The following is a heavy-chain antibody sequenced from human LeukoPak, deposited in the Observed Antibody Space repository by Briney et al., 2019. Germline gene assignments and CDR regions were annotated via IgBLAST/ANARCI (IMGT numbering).Heavy chain of an antibody. CDR2: ISSSGSTI. CDR3: AKRVYGVRGVIRPYYMDV. D-gene: IGHD3-10*01. V-gene: IGHV3-11*04. J-gene: IGHJ6*03. CDR1: GFTFSDYY. Sequence: PGGSLRLSCAASGFTFSDYYMSWIRQAPGEGLEWVSYISSSGSTIYYADSVKGRFTISRDNAKNSLYLQMNSLRAEDTAMYYCAKRVYGVRGVIRPYYMDVWGKGTTVTVSS.